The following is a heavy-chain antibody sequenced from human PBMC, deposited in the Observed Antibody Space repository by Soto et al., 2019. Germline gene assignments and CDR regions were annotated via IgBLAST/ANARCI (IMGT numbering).Heavy chain of an antibody. V-gene: IGHV3-30-3*01. CDR1: GLTFTSYA. Sequence: GGSLRLSCTASGLTFTSYAIHWVRQAPGKGPEWVSVISEDGGNKYFAESVRGRFLISRDNSKNTVYLQMNSLRPEDTAVYFCARRLTTTVSALGYWGQGTLVTVSS. CDR2: ISEDGGNK. CDR3: ARRLTTTVSALGY. D-gene: IGHD4-4*01. J-gene: IGHJ4*02.